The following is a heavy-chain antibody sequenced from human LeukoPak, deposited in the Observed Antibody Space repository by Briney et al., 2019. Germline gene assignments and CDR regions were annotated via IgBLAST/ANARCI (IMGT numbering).Heavy chain of an antibody. V-gene: IGHV3-48*02. CDR2: ISSGSSTI. Sequence: GGSLRLSCAASGFTFSSYSMNWVRQAPGKGLEWVSYISSGSSTIYYADSVKGRFTISGDNAKNSVCLQMSSLRDEDTAVYYCGRTDGMDVWGQGTTVSVSS. J-gene: IGHJ6*02. CDR1: GFTFSSYS. CDR3: GRTDGMDV.